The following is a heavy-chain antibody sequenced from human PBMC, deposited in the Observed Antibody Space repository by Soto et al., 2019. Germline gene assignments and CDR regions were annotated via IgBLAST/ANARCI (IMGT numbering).Heavy chain of an antibody. V-gene: IGHV3-9*01. CDR2: ISWNSGSI. CDR3: FQSEDGIRYLCKCSAFLLNRTSDL. Sequence: MGLEWVSGISWNSGSIGYADSVKGRFTISRDNAKNSLYLQMNSLRAEDTALYFFFQSEDGIRYLCKCSAFLLNRTSDL. D-gene: IGHD3-9*01. J-gene: IGHJ2*01.